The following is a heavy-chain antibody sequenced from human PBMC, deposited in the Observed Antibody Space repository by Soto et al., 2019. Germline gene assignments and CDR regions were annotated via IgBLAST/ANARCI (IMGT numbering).Heavy chain of an antibody. CDR2: INPNSGGT. V-gene: IGHV1-2*02. CDR1: GYTFTGYY. Sequence: ASVKVSCKASGYTFTGYYMHWVRQAPGQGLEWMGWINPNSGGTNYAQKFQGRVTMTRDASISTAYMELSRLRSDDTAVYYCARAGGVGYSSGWYDFDYWGQGTLVTVSS. CDR3: ARAGGVGYSSGWYDFDY. J-gene: IGHJ4*02. D-gene: IGHD6-19*01.